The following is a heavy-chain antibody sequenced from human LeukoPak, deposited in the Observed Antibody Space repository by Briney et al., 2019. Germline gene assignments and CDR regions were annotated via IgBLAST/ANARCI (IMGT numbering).Heavy chain of an antibody. Sequence: GGSLRLSCAASGFTFSSYAMNWVRQAPGKGLEWVSAISGSNSNTYYTDSVKGRFTISRDNSKNTLYLQMNSLRAEDTAVYYCAKDYRGSGPKGFDYWGQGTLVTVSS. D-gene: IGHD3-10*01. V-gene: IGHV3-23*01. J-gene: IGHJ4*02. CDR1: GFTFSSYA. CDR2: ISGSNSNT. CDR3: AKDYRGSGPKGFDY.